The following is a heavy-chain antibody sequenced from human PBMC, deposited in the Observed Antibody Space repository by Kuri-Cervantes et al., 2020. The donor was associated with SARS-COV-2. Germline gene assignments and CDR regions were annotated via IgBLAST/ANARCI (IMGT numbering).Heavy chain of an antibody. D-gene: IGHD3-9*01. Sequence: ASVKVSCKASGYTFTSYYMHWVRQAPGQGLEWMGIINPSGGSTSYAQKFQGRVTMTTDTSTSTAYMELRSLRSDDTAVYYCATTGNYDILTGYYPLDYWGQGTLVTVSS. CDR1: GYTFTSYY. V-gene: IGHV1-46*01. CDR3: ATTGNYDILTGYYPLDY. CDR2: INPSGGST. J-gene: IGHJ4*02.